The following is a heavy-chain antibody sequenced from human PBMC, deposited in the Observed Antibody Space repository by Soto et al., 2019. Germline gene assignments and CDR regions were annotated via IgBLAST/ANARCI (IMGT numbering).Heavy chain of an antibody. Sequence: QIQLVQSEGEVKKPGASVKVSCKTSGYTFTNYGVSWGRQAPGQGLEWMGWLNTYNGNTKYAPKFQGRVTMTTDTAASTAYVELRSRRSDDTAVYYCARAQTPTEGDLWGRGTVVTVSS. J-gene: IGHJ4*02. V-gene: IGHV1-18*04. CDR2: LNTYNGNT. CDR3: ARAQTPTEGDL. D-gene: IGHD4-4*01. CDR1: GYTFTNYG.